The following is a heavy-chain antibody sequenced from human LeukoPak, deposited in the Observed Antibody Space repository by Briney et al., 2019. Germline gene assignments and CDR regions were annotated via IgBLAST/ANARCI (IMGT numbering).Heavy chain of an antibody. D-gene: IGHD2-15*01. CDR3: ARDPEYYCSSGSCYSY. V-gene: IGHV1-69*01. CDR1: GGTFSIYA. Sequence: SVKVSCKASGGTFSIYAISWVRQAPGQGLEWMGGIIPIFGTANYAQKFQGRVTITADESTSTAYMELSSLRSEDTAVYYCARDPEYYCSSGSCYSYWGQGTLVTVSS. CDR2: IIPIFGTA. J-gene: IGHJ4*02.